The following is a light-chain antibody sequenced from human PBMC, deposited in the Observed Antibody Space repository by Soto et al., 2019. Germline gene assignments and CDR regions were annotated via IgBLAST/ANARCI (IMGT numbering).Light chain of an antibody. Sequence: SYELTQPLSVSVALRQTARITCAGNNIGSTNVHWYQQKPGQAPVLVIYRDSYRPSGIPERFSGSNSGNTATLTISGAQVGDEADYYCQVWDSGALVFGRGTKLTVL. CDR3: QVWDSGALV. CDR2: RDS. CDR1: NIGSTN. J-gene: IGLJ3*02. V-gene: IGLV3-9*01.